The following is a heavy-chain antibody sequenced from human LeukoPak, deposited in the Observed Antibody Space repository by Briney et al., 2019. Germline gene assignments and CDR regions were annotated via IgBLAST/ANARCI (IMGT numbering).Heavy chain of an antibody. Sequence: PGGSLRLSCAASRFTFSSYAMSWVREAPGKGLEWVSAISGSGGSTYYADSVKGRFTISRDNSKNTLYLQMNSLSAEDTAVYYCAKYGHHAGNEYWGQGTLVTVPS. CDR1: RFTFSSYA. D-gene: IGHD4-17*01. CDR3: AKYGHHAGNEY. J-gene: IGHJ1*01. V-gene: IGHV3-23*01. CDR2: ISGSGGST.